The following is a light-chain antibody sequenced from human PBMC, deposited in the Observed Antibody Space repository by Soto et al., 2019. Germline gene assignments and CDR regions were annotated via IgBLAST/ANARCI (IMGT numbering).Light chain of an antibody. V-gene: IGKV1-5*01. CDR1: QSINNW. CDR3: QQYDSSPWT. Sequence: DIQMTQSPSTLSASVGDRVTITCRASQSINNWLAWHQQKPGKAPNLLIYAASSLKSGVPSRFSGSASGTEFTPTISSLQPDDFATYYCQQYDSSPWTFGHGTKVEI. J-gene: IGKJ1*01. CDR2: AAS.